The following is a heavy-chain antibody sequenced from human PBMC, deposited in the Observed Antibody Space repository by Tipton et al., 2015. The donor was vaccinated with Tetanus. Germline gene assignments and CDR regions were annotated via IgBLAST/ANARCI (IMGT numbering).Heavy chain of an antibody. CDR1: GFIFSSYG. D-gene: IGHD2-15*01. J-gene: IGHJ4*02. V-gene: IGHV3-33*01. CDR3: AREADCSGGSCFSGDFDG. Sequence: SLRLSCAASGFIFSSYGIHWVRQAPGKGLEWVAVSWYDGTDKYYADSVKGRFTISRDNSKNTLYLQMNSLRAGDTAVYYCAREADCSGGSCFSGDFDGWGQGTQVPVSS. CDR2: SWYDGTDK.